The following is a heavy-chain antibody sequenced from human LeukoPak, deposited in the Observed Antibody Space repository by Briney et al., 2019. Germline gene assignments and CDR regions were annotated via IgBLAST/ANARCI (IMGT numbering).Heavy chain of an antibody. CDR3: ARDYHDDTASLFDY. D-gene: IGHD5-18*01. J-gene: IGHJ4*02. Sequence: RRSLRPSSAPSGFTSTIFSMSWVRQAPGNGLGWVANIKQVGSETNHMGSVKGRFTISRDNAKNSLYLQMNSLRAEDTDVYDCARDYHDDTASLFDYWGQGTLVTVSS. CDR2: IKQVGSET. V-gene: IGHV3-7*01. CDR1: GFTSTIFS.